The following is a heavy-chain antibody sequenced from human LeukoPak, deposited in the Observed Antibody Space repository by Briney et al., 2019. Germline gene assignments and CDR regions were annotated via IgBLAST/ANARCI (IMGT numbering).Heavy chain of an antibody. Sequence: GASVKVSCKASGYTFTGYYMHWVRQAPGQGLEWMGWINPNSGGTNYAQKFQGRVIMTRDTSISTAYMELSRLRSDDTAVYYCASSTIFGVVIPGYWGQGTLVTVSS. J-gene: IGHJ4*02. CDR1: GYTFTGYY. D-gene: IGHD3-3*01. CDR2: INPNSGGT. CDR3: ASSTIFGVVIPGY. V-gene: IGHV1-2*02.